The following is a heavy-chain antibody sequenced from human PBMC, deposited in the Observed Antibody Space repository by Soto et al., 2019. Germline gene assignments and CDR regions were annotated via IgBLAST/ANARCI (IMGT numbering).Heavy chain of an antibody. Sequence: QVQLQQWGAGLLKPSETLSLTCAVSGGSFSGYYWNWIRQSPGKGLEWMGEINPSGSTHYNPSLKSRISMSADTSKNQFSLKLNSVTAADTSVYYCARRVLTGYHNYGLDVWGPGTTVTVSS. CDR2: INPSGST. CDR1: GGSFSGYY. D-gene: IGHD6-25*01. CDR3: ARRVLTGYHNYGLDV. J-gene: IGHJ6*02. V-gene: IGHV4-34*01.